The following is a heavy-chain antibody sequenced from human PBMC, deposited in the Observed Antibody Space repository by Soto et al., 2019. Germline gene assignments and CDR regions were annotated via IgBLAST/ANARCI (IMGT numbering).Heavy chain of an antibody. CDR2: IYYSGIT. J-gene: IGHJ5*02. Sequence: QVQLQESGPGLVQPSQTLSLTCTVSGGSISIRGHYWGWIRLQPGEGLEWIGYIYYSGITYYNPSLKSGVSLSIDTSKPQFSLRLTAVTAADTAVYFCARYCGSANCGWFDPWGQGTLVTVSS. D-gene: IGHD2-2*01. CDR1: GGSISIRGHY. CDR3: ARYCGSANCGWFDP. V-gene: IGHV4-31*03.